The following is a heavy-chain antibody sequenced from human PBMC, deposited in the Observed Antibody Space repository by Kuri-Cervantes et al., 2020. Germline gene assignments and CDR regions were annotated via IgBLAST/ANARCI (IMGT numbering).Heavy chain of an antibody. Sequence: GESLKISCAASGFTFSSYSMNWVRQAPGKGLEWVSSISSSSSTIYYADSVKGRFTISRDNAKNSLYLQMNSLRDEDTAVYYCARDYGYYFDYWGQGTLVTVSS. V-gene: IGHV3-48*02. D-gene: IGHD4-17*01. CDR1: GFTFSSYS. J-gene: IGHJ4*02. CDR3: ARDYGYYFDY. CDR2: ISSSSSTI.